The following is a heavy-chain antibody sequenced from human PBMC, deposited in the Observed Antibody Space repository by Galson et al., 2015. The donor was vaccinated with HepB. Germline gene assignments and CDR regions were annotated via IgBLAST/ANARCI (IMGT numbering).Heavy chain of an antibody. Sequence: QSGAEVKKPGESLKISCKSSGYSFTSYWIGWVRQMPGKGLEWMGIIYPDDSDTRYSPSFQGQVTISAGKSSRTAYLQWSSLKASDTAMYYCARHGGTYYDVLTSWVYGFDCWGPGTMVTVTS. CDR2: IYPDDSDT. V-gene: IGHV5-51*01. J-gene: IGHJ3*01. D-gene: IGHD3-9*01. CDR1: GYSFTSYW. CDR3: ARHGGTYYDVLTSWVYGFDC.